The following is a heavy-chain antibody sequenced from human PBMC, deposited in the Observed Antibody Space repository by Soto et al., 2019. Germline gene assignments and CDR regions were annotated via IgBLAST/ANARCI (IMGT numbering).Heavy chain of an antibody. V-gene: IGHV3-23*01. D-gene: IGHD3-22*01. CDR3: AKSSMIVVVSLDY. CDR2: ISGSGGST. CDR1: GFTFSSYA. Sequence: PGGSLRLSCAASGFTFSSYAMSWVRQAPGKGLEWVSAISGSGGSTYYGDSVKGRFTISRDNSKNTLYLQMNSLRAEDTAVYYCAKSSMIVVVSLDYWGQGTLVTVSS. J-gene: IGHJ4*02.